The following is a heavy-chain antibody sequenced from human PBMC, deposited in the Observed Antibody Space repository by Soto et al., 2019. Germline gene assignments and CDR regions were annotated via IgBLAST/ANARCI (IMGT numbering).Heavy chain of an antibody. Sequence: PSETLSLTCPVSGSSINSRNYFWGWIRQPPGKGLEFVGSIHSSGGTYYNPSLKSRVTVSVDLSNSHFSLSLKSLTATDTAVYYCGRLAEAATAHTDFDFWGQGTLVTVSS. CDR2: IHSSGGT. D-gene: IGHD2-15*01. CDR1: GSSINSRNYF. CDR3: GRLAEAATAHTDFDF. V-gene: IGHV4-39*02. J-gene: IGHJ4*02.